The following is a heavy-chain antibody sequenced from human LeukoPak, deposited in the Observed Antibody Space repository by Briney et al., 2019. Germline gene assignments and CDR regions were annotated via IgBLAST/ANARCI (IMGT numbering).Heavy chain of an antibody. J-gene: IGHJ4*02. V-gene: IGHV2-5*01. D-gene: IGHD4-17*01. CDR2: IYWNDDN. CDR1: GFSLSTSGVG. CDR3: AHYGDYRFLYYFDY. Sequence: SGPTLVNPTQTLTLTCTFSGFSLSTSGVGVGWIRQPLGKALEWLALIYWNDDNRYSPSLKRRLTITKDTSKNQVVLTMTNMDPVDTATYYCAHYGDYRFLYYFDYWGQGTLVTVSS.